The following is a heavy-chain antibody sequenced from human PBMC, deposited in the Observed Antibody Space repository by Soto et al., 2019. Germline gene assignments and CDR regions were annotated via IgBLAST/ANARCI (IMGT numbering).Heavy chain of an antibody. CDR2: FDVTQRKT. CDR3: VVAGYST. J-gene: IGHJ4*02. D-gene: IGHD1-1*01. V-gene: IGHV1-24*01. Sequence: ASVKVSCKVSGARLTEVSLQWVRQGPGGRLQWMGGFDVTQRKTVYAQDFQGRVTMTDDTSANTANMQLSGLRSEDTAVYYCVVAGYSTWGQGALVTVSS. CDR1: GARLTEVS.